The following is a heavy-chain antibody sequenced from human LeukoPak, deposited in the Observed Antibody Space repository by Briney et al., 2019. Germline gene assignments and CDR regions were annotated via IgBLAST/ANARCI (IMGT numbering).Heavy chain of an antibody. CDR2: IYYSGST. D-gene: IGHD2-2*01. Sequence: SETLSLTCTVSGGSISSYCWSWIRQPPGKGLEWIGYIYYSGSTNYNPSLKSRVTISVDTSKNQFSLKLSSVTAADTAVYYCAREVFGVVPAASNWFDPWGQGTLVTVSS. CDR1: GGSISSYC. J-gene: IGHJ5*02. V-gene: IGHV4-59*01. CDR3: AREVFGVVPAASNWFDP.